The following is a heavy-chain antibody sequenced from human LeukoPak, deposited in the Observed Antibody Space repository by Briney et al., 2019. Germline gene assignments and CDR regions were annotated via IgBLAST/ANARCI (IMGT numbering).Heavy chain of an antibody. D-gene: IGHD3-16*01. CDR3: AKDPGAVGGYYFDY. V-gene: IGHV3-9*01. Sequence: GGSLRLSCAASGFTFDDYAMHWVRQAPGKGLEWVSGISWNSGSIGYADSVKGRFTISRDNAKNSLYLQMNSLRAEDTALYYCAKDPGAVGGYYFDYWGQGTLVTVSS. CDR2: ISWNSGSI. J-gene: IGHJ4*02. CDR1: GFTFDDYA.